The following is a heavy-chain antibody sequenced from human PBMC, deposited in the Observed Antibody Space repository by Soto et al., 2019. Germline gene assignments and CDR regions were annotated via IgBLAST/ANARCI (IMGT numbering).Heavy chain of an antibody. J-gene: IGHJ4*02. CDR2: IYDSGST. Sequence: SETLSLTCTVSGASISSYYWSWIRQPPGKGLECIGYIYDSGSTNHNPSLQSRVTISVDTSKNQFSLKLSSATAADTAVYYCAGGSCSGGSCYPDYWGQGTLVTVSS. D-gene: IGHD2-15*01. CDR3: AGGSCSGGSCYPDY. CDR1: GASISSYY. V-gene: IGHV4-59*08.